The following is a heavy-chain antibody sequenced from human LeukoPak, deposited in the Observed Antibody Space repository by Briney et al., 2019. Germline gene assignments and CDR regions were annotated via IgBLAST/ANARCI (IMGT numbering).Heavy chain of an antibody. Sequence: ASVEVSCKASGCTFTGYYMHWVRQAPGQGLEWMGWINPNSGGTNYAQKFQGRVTMTRDTSISTAYMELSRLRSDDTAVYYCARTHYYDSTDNWFDPWGQGTLVTVSS. J-gene: IGHJ5*02. V-gene: IGHV1-2*02. D-gene: IGHD3-22*01. CDR2: INPNSGGT. CDR3: ARTHYYDSTDNWFDP. CDR1: GCTFTGYY.